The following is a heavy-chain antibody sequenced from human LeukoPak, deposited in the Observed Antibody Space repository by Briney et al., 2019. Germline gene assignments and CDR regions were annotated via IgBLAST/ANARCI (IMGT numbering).Heavy chain of an antibody. V-gene: IGHV3-48*04. CDR2: ISSSSSTI. CDR3: ARNDFWSGFYY. CDR1: GFTFSTHS. J-gene: IGHJ4*02. Sequence: GGSLRPSCAASGFTFSTHSMNWVRQAPGKGLEWVSYISSSSSTIYYADSVKGRFTISRDNAKNSLFLQMNSLRAEDTAVYYCARNDFWSGFYYWGQGTLVTVSS. D-gene: IGHD3-3*01.